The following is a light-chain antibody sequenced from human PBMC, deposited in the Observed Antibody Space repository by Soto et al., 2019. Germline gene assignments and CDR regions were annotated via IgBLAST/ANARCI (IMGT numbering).Light chain of an antibody. CDR3: QQHGQWPIT. J-gene: IGKJ5*01. CDR2: DTF. CDR1: QSVSSR. Sequence: EIVMTQSPATLSVSPGERATLSCRASQSVSSRLAWYQQKPGQAPRLVIYDTFTRATGIPARFSGSGSGTEFTLTISSLQPEDFATYYCQQHGQWPITFGQGTRLEIK. V-gene: IGKV3-15*01.